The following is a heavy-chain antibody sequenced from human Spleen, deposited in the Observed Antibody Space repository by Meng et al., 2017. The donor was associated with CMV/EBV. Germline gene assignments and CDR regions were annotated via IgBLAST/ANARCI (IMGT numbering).Heavy chain of an antibody. CDR1: GFTFSSYS. CDR3: ARDTNAMDV. CDR2: ISSTSSDI. D-gene: IGHD2-8*01. Sequence: GESLKISCAASGFTFSSYSMNWVRQAPGKGLEWVSSISSTSSDIYYTDSVKGRFTISRDNAKNSLYLQMNSLRAEDTAVYYCARDTNAMDVWGQGTTVTVSS. V-gene: IGHV3-21*01. J-gene: IGHJ6*02.